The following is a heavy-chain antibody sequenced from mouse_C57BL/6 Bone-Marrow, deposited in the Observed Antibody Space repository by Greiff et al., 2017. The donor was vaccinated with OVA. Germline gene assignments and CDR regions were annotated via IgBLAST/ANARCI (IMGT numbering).Heavy chain of an antibody. CDR1: GYTFTSYW. J-gene: IGHJ2*01. V-gene: IGHV1-50*01. Sequence: VQLQQPGAELVKPGASVKLSCKASGYTFTSYWMQWVKQRPGQGLEWIGEIDPSDSYTNYNQKFKGKATLTVDTSSSTAYMQLSSLTSEDSAVYYCARVGWLLLDYWGRGTALTVSA. CDR3: ARVGWLLLDY. D-gene: IGHD2-3*01. CDR2: IDPSDSYT.